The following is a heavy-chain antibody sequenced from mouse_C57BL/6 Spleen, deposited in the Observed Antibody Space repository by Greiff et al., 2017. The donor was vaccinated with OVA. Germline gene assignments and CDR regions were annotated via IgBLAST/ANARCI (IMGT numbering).Heavy chain of an antibody. CDR3: ARRGDYDGVYLDY. CDR1: GFTFSSYG. D-gene: IGHD2-4*01. V-gene: IGHV5-6*01. J-gene: IGHJ2*01. CDR2: ISSGGSYT. Sequence: EVHLVESGGDLVKPGGSLKLSCAASGFTFSSYGMSWVRQTPDKRLEWVATISSGGSYTYYPDSVKGRFTISRDNAKNNLYLQMSSLKSEDTAMYYCARRGDYDGVYLDYWGQGTTLTVSS.